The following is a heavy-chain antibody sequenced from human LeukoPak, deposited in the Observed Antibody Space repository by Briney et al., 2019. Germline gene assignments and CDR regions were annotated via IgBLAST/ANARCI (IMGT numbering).Heavy chain of an antibody. Sequence: PGGSLRLSCAASGFTFSSYGMHWVRQAPGKGLEWVAVIWYDGSNKYYADSVKGRFTISRDNSKNTLYLQMNSLRAEDTAVYYCAREAPSNRDWTLLGGLYGYFDCWGQGTLVTVSS. CDR3: AREAPSNRDWTLLGGLYGYFDC. V-gene: IGHV3-33*01. CDR2: IWYDGSNK. D-gene: IGHD1-14*01. J-gene: IGHJ4*02. CDR1: GFTFSSYG.